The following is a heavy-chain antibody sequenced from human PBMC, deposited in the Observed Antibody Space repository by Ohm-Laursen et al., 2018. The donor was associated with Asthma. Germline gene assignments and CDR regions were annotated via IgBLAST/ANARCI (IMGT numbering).Heavy chain of an antibody. V-gene: IGHV3-11*06. CDR3: AKDFYTGSPHPKNFGF. CDR1: GFKFSDYY. Sequence: SLRLSCTASGFKFSDYYMSWIRQAPGKGLEYVSHISSDSIHTEYADSVKGRFTISRDNAKNSLYLQMNSLRPEDTAVYYCAKDFYTGSPHPKNFGFWGQGTLVTVSS. D-gene: IGHD2-2*02. CDR2: ISSDSIHT. J-gene: IGHJ4*02.